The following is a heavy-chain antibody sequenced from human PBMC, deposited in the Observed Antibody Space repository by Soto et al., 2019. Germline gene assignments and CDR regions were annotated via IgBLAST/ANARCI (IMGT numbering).Heavy chain of an antibody. CDR1: CDSISGYY. CDR2: THYSGST. Sequence: PSETLSLTRTVSCDSISGYYWSWIRQPPGKGLEWIGYTHYSGSTNYNPSLKSPVTISVDTSKNQISLKLTSVTAADTAVYYCARDAYSYDSSGQGGHAFEICGQATMVKVS. V-gene: IGHV4-59*01. D-gene: IGHD3-22*01. J-gene: IGHJ3*02. CDR3: ARDAYSYDSSGQGGHAFEI.